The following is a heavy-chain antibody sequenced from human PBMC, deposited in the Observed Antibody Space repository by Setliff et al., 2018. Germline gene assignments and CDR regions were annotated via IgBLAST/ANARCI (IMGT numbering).Heavy chain of an antibody. CDR1: GDSISSYY. V-gene: IGHV4-4*07. J-gene: IGHJ3*02. Sequence: SETLSLTCTVSGDSISSYYWSWIRQPAGKGLEWIGRIYSSGSTNFNPSLKSRVTMSMDTSKNQFSLKLSSVTASDTAIYYCARGKLRLGQLSLFYGFDIWGQGTMVTVSS. D-gene: IGHD3-16*02. CDR2: IYSSGST. CDR3: ARGKLRLGQLSLFYGFDI.